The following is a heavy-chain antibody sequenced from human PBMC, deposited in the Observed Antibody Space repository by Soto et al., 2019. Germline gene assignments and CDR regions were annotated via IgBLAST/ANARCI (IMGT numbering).Heavy chain of an antibody. J-gene: IGHJ5*02. CDR2: IWYDGSNK. CDR3: ARDDFWSGSDWFDP. D-gene: IGHD3-3*01. CDR1: GFTFSSYG. V-gene: IGHV3-33*08. Sequence: GGSLRLSCAAPGFTFSSYGMHWVRQAPGKGLEWVAVIWYDGSNKYYADSVKGRFTISRDNSKNTLYLQMNSLRAEDTAVYYCARDDFWSGSDWFDPWGQGTLVTVSS.